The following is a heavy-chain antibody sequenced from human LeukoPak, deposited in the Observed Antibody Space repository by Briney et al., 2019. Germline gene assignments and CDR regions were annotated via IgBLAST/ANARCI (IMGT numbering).Heavy chain of an antibody. J-gene: IGHJ5*02. Sequence: PSETLSLTYAVYGGSFSGYYWSWIRQPPGKGLEWIGEINHSGSTNYNPSLKSRVTISVDTSKNQFSLKLSSVTAADTAVYYCASAGLGLDNWFDPWGQGTLVTVSS. V-gene: IGHV4-34*01. CDR2: INHSGST. CDR3: ASAGLGLDNWFDP. CDR1: GGSFSGYY. D-gene: IGHD3-16*01.